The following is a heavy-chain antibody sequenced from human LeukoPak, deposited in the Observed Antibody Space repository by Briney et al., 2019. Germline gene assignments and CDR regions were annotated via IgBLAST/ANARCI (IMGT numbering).Heavy chain of an antibody. V-gene: IGHV3-9*03. CDR2: ISWNSGSI. D-gene: IGHD3-22*01. CDR1: GFTFDDYA. J-gene: IGHJ3*02. Sequence: GGSLRLSCAASGFTFDDYAMHWVRQAPGKGLEWVSGISWNSGSIGYADSVKGRFTISRANAKNSLYLQMNSLRAEDMALYYCAKGHTYYCDSSGYSRDAFDIWGQGTIVTVSS. CDR3: AKGHTYYCDSSGYSRDAFDI.